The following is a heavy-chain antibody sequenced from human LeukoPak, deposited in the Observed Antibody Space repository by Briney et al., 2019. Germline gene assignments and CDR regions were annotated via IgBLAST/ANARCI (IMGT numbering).Heavy chain of an antibody. Sequence: PSETLSLTCTVSGYSISSGYYWGWIRQPPGKGLEWIGSIYHSGSTYYNPSLKSRVTISVDTSKNQFSLKLSSVTAADTAVYYCARAPITMVRGVIRRFDPWGQGTLVTVSS. D-gene: IGHD3-10*01. J-gene: IGHJ5*02. CDR3: ARAPITMVRGVIRRFDP. CDR2: IYHSGST. V-gene: IGHV4-38-2*02. CDR1: GYSISSGYY.